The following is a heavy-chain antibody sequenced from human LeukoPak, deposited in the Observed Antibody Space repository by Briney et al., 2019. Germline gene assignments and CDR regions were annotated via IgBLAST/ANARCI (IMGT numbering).Heavy chain of an antibody. V-gene: IGHV1-18*01. CDR3: ARDGVGWLQQGDAFDI. D-gene: IGHD5-24*01. J-gene: IGHJ3*02. CDR1: GYTFTSYG. CDR2: ISAYNGNT. Sequence: GASVKVSCKASGYTFTSYGISWVRRAPGQGLERMGWISAYNGNTNYAQKLQGRVTMTTDTSTSTAYMELRSLRSDDTAVYYCARDGVGWLQQGDAFDIWGQGTMVTVSP.